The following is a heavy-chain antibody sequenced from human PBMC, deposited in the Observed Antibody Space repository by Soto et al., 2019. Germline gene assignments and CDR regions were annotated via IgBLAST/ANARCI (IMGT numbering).Heavy chain of an antibody. CDR2: INTYSGKT. CDR1: GYTFGIYS. Sequence: GPGVKKPGASVKVSCKASGYTFGIYSITWVRQAPGQGLEWPGGINTYSGKTYYAQKVQGRVTLTTDTSTSTAYMDMRSLRSDDTAVYYCARRYGDPSSSTGFDYWGQGTLVSVSS. J-gene: IGHJ4*02. V-gene: IGHV1-18*01. CDR3: ARRYGDPSSSTGFDY. D-gene: IGHD2-21*02.